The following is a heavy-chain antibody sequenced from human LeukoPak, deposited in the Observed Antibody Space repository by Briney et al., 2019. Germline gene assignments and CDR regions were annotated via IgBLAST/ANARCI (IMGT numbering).Heavy chain of an antibody. Sequence: SETLSLTCTVSGGSISTYYWNWIRQPPGKGLEWIGYMYYSGSTNHNPSLKSRVTISVDTSENQFSLKLRSVTAADTAVYYCARVREDYYDSSGPSDAFDIWGQGTMVTVSS. J-gene: IGHJ3*02. V-gene: IGHV4-59*01. CDR3: ARVREDYYDSSGPSDAFDI. CDR1: GGSISTYY. D-gene: IGHD3-22*01. CDR2: MYYSGST.